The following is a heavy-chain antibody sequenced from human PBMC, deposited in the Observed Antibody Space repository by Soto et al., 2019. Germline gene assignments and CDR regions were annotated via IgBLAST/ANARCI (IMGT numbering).Heavy chain of an antibody. Sequence: QVQLVECGGGVVQPGRSLRLSCAASGFTFSNYGMHWVRQAPGKGLEWVAVILNDGSNRYHADSVKDRFTISRDTSKNTLYLQMNSLRAEATAVYYCAREDEYWGNGMDGWGQGTTVPVSP. CDR1: GFTFSNYG. V-gene: IGHV3-33*01. CDR3: AREDEYWGNGMDG. J-gene: IGHJ6*01. D-gene: IGHD3-16*01. CDR2: ILNDGSNR.